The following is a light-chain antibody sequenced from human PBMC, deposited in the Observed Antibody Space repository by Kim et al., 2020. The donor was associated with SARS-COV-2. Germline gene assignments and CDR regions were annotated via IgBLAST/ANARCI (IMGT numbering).Light chain of an antibody. CDR3: QVWDVGHPV. J-gene: IGLJ3*02. V-gene: IGLV3-21*04. CDR1: NIGTKG. Sequence: SYELTQPPSVSVAPGKTARITCGGNNIGTKGVHWCQQKPGQAPVLVIYYDSDRPSGIPERFSGSKPGNTATLTINRVAAGDESDYFCQVWDVGHPVFGGG. CDR2: YDS.